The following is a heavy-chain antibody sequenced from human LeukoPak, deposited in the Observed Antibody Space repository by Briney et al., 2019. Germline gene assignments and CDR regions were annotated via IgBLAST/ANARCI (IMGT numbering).Heavy chain of an antibody. Sequence: PSQTLSLTCTVSGGSISSGSYYWSWIRQPAGKGLEWIGRIYTSGSTNYNPSLKSRVTISVDTSKNQFSLKLSSVTAADTAVYYCARHARQITFGGVIVYFDYWGQGTLVTVSS. V-gene: IGHV4-61*02. CDR2: IYTSGST. CDR1: GGSISSGSYY. J-gene: IGHJ4*02. CDR3: ARHARQITFGGVIVYFDY. D-gene: IGHD3-16*02.